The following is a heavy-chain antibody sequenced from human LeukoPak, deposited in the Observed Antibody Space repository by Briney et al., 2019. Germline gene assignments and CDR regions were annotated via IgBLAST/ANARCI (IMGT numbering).Heavy chain of an antibody. CDR3: ARDHCSGGSCYSGYYYGMDV. J-gene: IGHJ6*02. CDR2: IYSGGST. CDR1: GFTVSSNY. D-gene: IGHD2-15*01. Sequence: GGSLRLSCAASGFTVSSNYMSWVRQAPGKGLEWVSVIYSGGSTYYADSVKGRFTIPRDNSKNTLYLQMNSLRAEDTAVYYCARDHCSGGSCYSGYYYGMDVWGQGTTVTVSS. V-gene: IGHV3-53*01.